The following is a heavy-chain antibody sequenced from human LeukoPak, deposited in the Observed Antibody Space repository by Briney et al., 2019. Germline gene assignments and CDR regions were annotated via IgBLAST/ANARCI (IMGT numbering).Heavy chain of an antibody. D-gene: IGHD6-13*01. CDR2: IKQDGSEK. J-gene: IGHJ4*02. CDR3: AKKSRLAAAGLD. V-gene: IGHV3-7*03. CDR1: GFTFSSYW. Sequence: QPGGSLRLPCAASGFTFSSYWMSWVRQAPGKGLEWVANIKQDGSEKYYVDSVKGRFTISRDNAKNSLYLQMNSLRAEDTAVYYCAKKSRLAAAGLDWGQGTLVTVSS.